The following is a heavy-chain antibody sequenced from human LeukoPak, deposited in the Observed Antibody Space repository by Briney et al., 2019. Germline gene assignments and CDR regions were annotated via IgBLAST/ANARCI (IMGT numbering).Heavy chain of an antibody. D-gene: IGHD2-2*01. CDR2: IYHSGST. Sequence: SETLSLTCAGSGYSFSSGYDWGWIRQPPGKGLEWIGSIYHSGSTHYNPSLKSRVTMSVDTSKNQFSLKLSSVTAADTAVYYCARNRTSSYFDHCGQGTLVTVSS. CDR3: ARNRTSSYFDH. V-gene: IGHV4-38-2*01. CDR1: GYSFSSGYD. J-gene: IGHJ4*02.